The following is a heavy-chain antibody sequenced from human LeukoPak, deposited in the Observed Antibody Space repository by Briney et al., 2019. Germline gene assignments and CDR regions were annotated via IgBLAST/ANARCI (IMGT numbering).Heavy chain of an antibody. D-gene: IGHD2-21*01. CDR3: ARDLGEVDY. J-gene: IGHJ4*02. Sequence: ASVKVSCKASGYTFTFYYMHWVRQPPGPGLERMGWINPNSAGTNYAQKSQGRVTMTRDTSISTAYMELSRLRSDDTAVYYCARDLGEVDYWGQGTLVTVSS. V-gene: IGHV1-2*02. CDR2: INPNSAGT. CDR1: GYTFTFYY.